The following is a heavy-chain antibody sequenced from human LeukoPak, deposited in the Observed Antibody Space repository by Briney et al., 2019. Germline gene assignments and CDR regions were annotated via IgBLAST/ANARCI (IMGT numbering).Heavy chain of an antibody. CDR3: ARHSSVYGSGSYLHY. CDR1: GGSFSGYY. J-gene: IGHJ4*02. Sequence: SETLSLTCAVYGGSFSGYYWSWIRQPPGKGLEWIVEINHSGSTNYNPSLKSRVTISVDTSKNQLSLKLSSVTAADTPLYYCARHSSVYGSGSYLHYWGQGTLVTVSS. V-gene: IGHV4-34*01. CDR2: INHSGST. D-gene: IGHD3-10*01.